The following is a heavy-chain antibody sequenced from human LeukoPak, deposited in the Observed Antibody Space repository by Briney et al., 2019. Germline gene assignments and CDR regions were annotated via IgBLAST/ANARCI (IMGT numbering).Heavy chain of an antibody. CDR2: ISAYNGNT. J-gene: IGHJ4*02. V-gene: IGHV1-18*01. D-gene: IGHD5-12*01. CDR1: GYTFTSYG. Sequence: ASVTVSCKASGYTFTSYGISWVRQAPGQGLEWMGWISAYNGNTNYAQKLQGRVTMTTDTSTSTAYMELRSLRSDDTAVYYCARVLIKSRVATINESSFDYWGQGTLVTVSS. CDR3: ARVLIKSRVATINESSFDY.